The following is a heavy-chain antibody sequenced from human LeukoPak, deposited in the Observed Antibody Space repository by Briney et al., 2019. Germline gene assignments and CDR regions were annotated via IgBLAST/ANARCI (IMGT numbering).Heavy chain of an antibody. CDR3: ARSRLWFGELLETTGFDP. CDR2: IYYSGST. Sequence: SETLSLTCTVSGGSISSHYWSWIRQPPGKGLEWNGYIYYSGSTNYNPSLRSRVTISVDTSKNQFSLKLSSVTAADTAVYYCARSRLWFGELLETTGFDPWGQGTLVTVSS. CDR1: GGSISSHY. V-gene: IGHV4-59*08. J-gene: IGHJ5*02. D-gene: IGHD3-10*01.